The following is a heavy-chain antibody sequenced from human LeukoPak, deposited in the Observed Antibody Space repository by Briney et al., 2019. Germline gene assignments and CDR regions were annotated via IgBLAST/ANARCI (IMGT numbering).Heavy chain of an antibody. Sequence: SETLSLTCTVSGGSIRSGGSHWNWIRQFPGKGLEWIGYIYDSGTTVYNPSLKGRVTISDDTSTNQFSLKLSSVTAADTAVYYCASAFSRSGSFGWFDPWGQGTLVTVSS. CDR2: IYDSGTT. D-gene: IGHD3-10*01. J-gene: IGHJ5*02. V-gene: IGHV4-31*03. CDR3: ASAFSRSGSFGWFDP. CDR1: GGSIRSGGSH.